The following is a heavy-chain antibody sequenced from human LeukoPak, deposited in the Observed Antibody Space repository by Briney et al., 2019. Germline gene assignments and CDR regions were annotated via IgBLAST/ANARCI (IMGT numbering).Heavy chain of an antibody. CDR3: ATDVGRGYHFYYFDY. V-gene: IGHV3-7*01. CDR1: GFTFSSNW. Sequence: PGGSLRLSCAASGFTFSSNWMSWVRQAPGKGREWVANIKQVGSEKYYGDSVNSRFTITRDNTTYTLYLQLNSQRAEDTAVYYCATDVGRGYHFYYFDYWGQGTLVTVSS. CDR2: IKQVGSEK. J-gene: IGHJ4*02. D-gene: IGHD3-22*01.